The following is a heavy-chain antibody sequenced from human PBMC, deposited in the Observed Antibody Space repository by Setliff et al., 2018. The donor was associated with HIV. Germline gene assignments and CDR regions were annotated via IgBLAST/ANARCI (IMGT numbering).Heavy chain of an antibody. CDR1: GYTLIELS. J-gene: IGHJ4*02. Sequence: ASVKVSCKVSGYTLIELSMHWVRQAPGKGLEWMGGFDPEDGGTIYAQKFQGRVTMTEDTSTDTAYMELSSLRAEDTAVYCCATMGSGGFGYFFDYWGQGTLVTVSS. V-gene: IGHV1-24*01. CDR3: ATMGSGGFGYFFDY. CDR2: FDPEDGGT. D-gene: IGHD6-19*01.